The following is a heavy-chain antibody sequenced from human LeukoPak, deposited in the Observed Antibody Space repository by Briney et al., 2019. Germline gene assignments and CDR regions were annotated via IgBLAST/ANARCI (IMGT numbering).Heavy chain of an antibody. CDR3: ARVYYYDSSGYYFDY. CDR2: ISAYNGNT. CDR1: GYTFTSYG. D-gene: IGHD3-22*01. J-gene: IGHJ4*02. Sequence: ASVKVSCKASGYTFTSYGISWVRQAPGQGLEWMGWISAYNGNTNYAQKLQSRVTMTTDTSTSTAYMELRSLRSDDTAVYYCARVYYYDSSGYYFDYWGQGTLVTVSS. V-gene: IGHV1-18*01.